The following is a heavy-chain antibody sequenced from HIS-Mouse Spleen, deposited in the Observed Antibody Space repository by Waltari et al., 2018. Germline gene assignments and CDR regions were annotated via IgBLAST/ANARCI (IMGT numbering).Heavy chain of an antibody. V-gene: IGHV4-34*01. CDR2: INHSGST. CDR1: GGSFSGYY. Sequence: QVQLQQWGAGLLKPSETLSLTCAVYGGSFSGYYWSWIRQPPGKGLEWIGEINHSGSTNYNPSLKSRVTISVAPSKNQFSLKLSSVTAADTAVYYCARGPASGGDYAPNYFDYWGQGTLVTVSS. J-gene: IGHJ4*02. D-gene: IGHD4-17*01. CDR3: ARGPASGGDYAPNYFDY.